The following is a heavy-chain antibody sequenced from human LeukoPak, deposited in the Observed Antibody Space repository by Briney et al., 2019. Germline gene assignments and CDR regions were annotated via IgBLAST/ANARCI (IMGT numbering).Heavy chain of an antibody. J-gene: IGHJ6*02. Sequence: GGSLRLSCAASGSTFNNYAMSWVRQAPGKGLEWVSGISGSGSSTYYADSVKGRFTISRDSSKNTLYLQVNNLRAEDTAVYYCAKARAYCSGGDCPGAYYYGMDVWGQGTTLTVSS. D-gene: IGHD2-21*02. V-gene: IGHV3-23*01. CDR1: GSTFNNYA. CDR3: AKARAYCSGGDCPGAYYYGMDV. CDR2: ISGSGSST.